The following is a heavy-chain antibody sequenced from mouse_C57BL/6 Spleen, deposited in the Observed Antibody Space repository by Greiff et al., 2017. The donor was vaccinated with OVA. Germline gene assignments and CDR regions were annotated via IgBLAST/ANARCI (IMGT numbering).Heavy chain of an antibody. J-gene: IGHJ2*01. V-gene: IGHV5-17*01. CDR2: ISSGSSTI. CDR3: ASGSRGVDY. D-gene: IGHD1-1*01. Sequence: EVHLVESGGGLVKPGGSLKLSCAASGFTFSDYGMHWVRQAPEKGLEWVAYISSGSSTIYYADTVKGRFTISRDTAKNTLFLQMTSLRSEDTAMYYCASGSRGVDYWGQGTTLTVSS. CDR1: GFTFSDYG.